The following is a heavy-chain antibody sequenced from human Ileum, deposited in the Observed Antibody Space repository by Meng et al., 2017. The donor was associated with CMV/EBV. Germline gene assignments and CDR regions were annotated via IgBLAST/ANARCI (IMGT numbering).Heavy chain of an antibody. D-gene: IGHD3-22*01. J-gene: IGHJ4*02. CDR2: ISPSGNI. CDR1: GDSISNYF. V-gene: IGHV4-4*07. CDR3: ARGESRGYYYLDY. Sequence: QLHLQESGPGLGRPSETLSLTCTVSGDSISNYFWSWIRQPAGKKLEWIGRISPSGNINYIPSLKGRVTMSLDTSNNQIFLNLTSVTAADTALYYCARGESRGYYYLDYWGQGILVTVSS.